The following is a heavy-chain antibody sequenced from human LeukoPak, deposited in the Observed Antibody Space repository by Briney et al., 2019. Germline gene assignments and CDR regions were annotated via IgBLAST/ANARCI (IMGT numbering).Heavy chain of an antibody. V-gene: IGHV3-23*01. CDR3: AKVGSIKKKKGGKNYYFDY. Sequence: PGGSLRLSCGASGFTFSTYGINWVRQAPGKGLEWVSAISGSGGSTYYADSVKGRFTISRDNSKNTLYLQMNSLRAEDTAVYYCAKVGSIKKKKGGKNYYFDYWGQGTLVTVSS. CDR2: ISGSGGST. J-gene: IGHJ4*02. D-gene: IGHD3-16*01. CDR1: GFTFSTYG.